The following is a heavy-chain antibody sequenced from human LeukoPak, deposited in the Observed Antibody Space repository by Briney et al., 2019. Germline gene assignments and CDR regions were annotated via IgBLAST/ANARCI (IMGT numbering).Heavy chain of an antibody. CDR1: GGSISSSSYY. D-gene: IGHD3-10*01. V-gene: IGHV4-39*07. J-gene: IGHJ6*02. CDR2: IYYSGST. CDR3: ARGITMVRGVILYYYYGMDV. Sequence: PSETLSLTCTVSGGSISSSSYYWGWIRQPPGKGLEWIGSIYYSGSTYYNPSLKSRVTISVDTSKNQFSLKLSSVTAADTAVYYCARGITMVRGVILYYYYGMDVWGQGTTVTVSS.